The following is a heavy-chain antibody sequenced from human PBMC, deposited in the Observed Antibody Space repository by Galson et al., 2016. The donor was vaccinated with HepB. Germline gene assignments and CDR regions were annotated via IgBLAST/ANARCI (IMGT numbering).Heavy chain of an antibody. CDR1: GFALGGYA. D-gene: IGHD3-10*01. CDR3: ARRGVSRTVLMWFGASYYFDY. Sequence: SLRLSCAASGFALGGYAMSWVRQAPGKGLEWVSGISGSGGSTYYADSVKGRFSISRDNLKNTVDLQMNSLRAEDTAVYYCARRGVSRTVLMWFGASYYFDYWGQGPLVTVSS. J-gene: IGHJ4*02. CDR2: ISGSGGST. V-gene: IGHV3-23*01.